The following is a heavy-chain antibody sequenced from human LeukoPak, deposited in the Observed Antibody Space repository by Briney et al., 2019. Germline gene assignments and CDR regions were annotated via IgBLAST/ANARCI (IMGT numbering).Heavy chain of an antibody. D-gene: IGHD5-12*01. V-gene: IGHV4-30-2*01. J-gene: IGHJ4*02. CDR1: GGSISSGGYY. CDR3: ASRRAYLGGYIGY. Sequence: SQTLSLTCTVSGGSISSGGYYWSWIRQPPGKGLEWIGYIYHSGSTYYNPSLKSRVTISVDRSKNQFSLKLSSVTAADTAVYYCASRRAYLGGYIGYWGQGTLVTVSS. CDR2: IYHSGST.